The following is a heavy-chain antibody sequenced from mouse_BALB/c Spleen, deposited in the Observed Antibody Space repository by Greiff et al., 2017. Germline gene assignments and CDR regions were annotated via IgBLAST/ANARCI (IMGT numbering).Heavy chain of an antibody. CDR2: IDPANGNT. D-gene: IGHD2-14*01. V-gene: IGHV14-3*02. J-gene: IGHJ3*01. CDR1: GFNIKDTY. CDR3: AGYYRYDEFAY. Sequence: VQLQQSGAELVKPGASVKLSCTASGFNIKDTYMHWVKQRPEQGLEWIGRIDPANGNTKYDPKFQGKATITADTSSNTAYLQLSSLTSEDTAVYYCAGYYRYDEFAYWGQVTLVTVSA.